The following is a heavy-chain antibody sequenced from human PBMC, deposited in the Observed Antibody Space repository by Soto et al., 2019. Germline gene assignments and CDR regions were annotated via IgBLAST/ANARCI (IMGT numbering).Heavy chain of an antibody. CDR2: MHNSGST. CDR1: GGSISSYY. Sequence: KQSQTLSLPCTVSGGSISSYYWSWIRQPPGKGLEWIGYMHNSGSTKYNPSLKSRVTISADTSKNQFSLKLSSVTAADSAVYYCARGHYDFWSGYFATIDYWGQGTLVTVSS. V-gene: IGHV4-59*08. J-gene: IGHJ4*02. CDR3: ARGHYDFWSGYFATIDY. D-gene: IGHD3-3*01.